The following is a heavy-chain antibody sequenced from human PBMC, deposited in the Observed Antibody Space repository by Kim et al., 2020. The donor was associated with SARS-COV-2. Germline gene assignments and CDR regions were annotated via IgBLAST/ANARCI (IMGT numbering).Heavy chain of an antibody. Sequence: SLKSRVTKSVDTSKNQFSLKLSSVTAADTAVYYCAREILSIAVAGNWFDPWGQGTLVTVSS. CDR3: AREILSIAVAGNWFDP. V-gene: IGHV4-34*13. D-gene: IGHD6-19*01. J-gene: IGHJ5*02.